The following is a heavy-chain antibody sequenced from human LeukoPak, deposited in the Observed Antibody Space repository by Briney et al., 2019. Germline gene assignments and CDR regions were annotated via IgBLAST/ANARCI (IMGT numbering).Heavy chain of an antibody. D-gene: IGHD1-26*01. Sequence: SETPSLTCAVYGGSFSGYYWSWIRQPPGKGLEWIGEINHSGSTNYNPSLKSRVTISVDTSKNQFSLKLSSVTAADTAVYYCARGRSGSYFDYWGQGTLVTVSS. CDR3: ARGRSGSYFDY. CDR1: GGSFSGYY. V-gene: IGHV4-34*01. CDR2: INHSGST. J-gene: IGHJ4*02.